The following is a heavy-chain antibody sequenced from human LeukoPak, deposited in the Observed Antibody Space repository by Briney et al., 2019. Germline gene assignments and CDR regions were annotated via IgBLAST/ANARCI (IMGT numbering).Heavy chain of an antibody. CDR3: ARHEGYCSSTSCSYFDY. J-gene: IGHJ4*02. CDR1: GGSISSYY. CDR2: IYYSGST. D-gene: IGHD2-2*01. Sequence: SETLSLTCTVSGGSISSYYWSWIRQPPGKGLEWIGYIYYSGSTNYNPSLKSRVTISVETSKNQFSLKLSSMTAADTALFYCARHEGYCSSTSCSYFDYWGQGTLVTVSS. V-gene: IGHV4-59*08.